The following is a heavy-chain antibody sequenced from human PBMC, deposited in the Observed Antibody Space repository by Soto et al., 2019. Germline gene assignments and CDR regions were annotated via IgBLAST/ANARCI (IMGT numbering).Heavy chain of an antibody. CDR2: ICDSGSSQ. D-gene: IGHD3-3*01. V-gene: IGHV3-23*01. Sequence: PGGSLRLSCAASGFTFSSYTMAWVRQAPGKGLEWVSAICDSGSSQYYADSVKGRFTISRDNSKNTLYLQMNSLRAEDTAVYYCARGSYYDFWSGYWGSLYYYYGMDVWGQGTTVTVSS. J-gene: IGHJ6*02. CDR3: ARGSYYDFWSGYWGSLYYYYGMDV. CDR1: GFTFSSYT.